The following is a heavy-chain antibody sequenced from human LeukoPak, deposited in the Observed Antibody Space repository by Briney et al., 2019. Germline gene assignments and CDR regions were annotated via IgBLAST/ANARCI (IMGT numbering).Heavy chain of an antibody. D-gene: IGHD3-22*01. CDR3: ARLGGYYDAFDI. J-gene: IGHJ3*02. V-gene: IGHV3-74*01. CDR1: GFTFSSYW. Sequence: SGGSLRLPCAASGFTFSSYWMHWVRQAPGKGLVWVSRINSDGSSTSYADSVKGRFTIPRDSAKNTLYLQMNSLRAEDTAVYYCARLGGYYDAFDIWGQGTMVTVSS. CDR2: INSDGSST.